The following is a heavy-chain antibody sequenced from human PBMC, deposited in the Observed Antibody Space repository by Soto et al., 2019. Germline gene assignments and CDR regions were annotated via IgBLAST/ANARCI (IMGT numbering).Heavy chain of an antibody. CDR1: GGTFSSYA. V-gene: IGHV1-69*01. CDR2: IIPIFGTA. CDR3: ARAEGSRNYYYYYGMDV. J-gene: IGHJ6*02. D-gene: IGHD3-10*01. Sequence: QVQLVQSGAEVKKPGSSVKVSCKASGGTFSSYAISWVRQAPGQGLEWMGGIIPIFGTANYAQKFQDRVTITADESTSTAYMELSSLRSEDTAVYYCARAEGSRNYYYYYGMDVWGQGTTVTVSS.